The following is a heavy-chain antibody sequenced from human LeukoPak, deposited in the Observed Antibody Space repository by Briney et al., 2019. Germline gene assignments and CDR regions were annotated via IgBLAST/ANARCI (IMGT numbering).Heavy chain of an antibody. CDR3: AKDPRHCSGGSCHFDY. Sequence: GGSLRLSCAGSGFTFSRYGMHWVRQAPGKGLEWVAFIRYDESNQYYGDSVQGRFTISRDKSKNTLYLEMSSLRAEDSAVYYCAKDPRHCSGGSCHFDYWGQGTLVTVSS. CDR1: GFTFSRYG. J-gene: IGHJ4*02. D-gene: IGHD2-15*01. CDR2: IRYDESNQ. V-gene: IGHV3-30*02.